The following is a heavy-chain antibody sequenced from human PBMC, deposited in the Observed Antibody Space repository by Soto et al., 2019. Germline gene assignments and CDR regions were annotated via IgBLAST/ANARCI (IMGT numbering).Heavy chain of an antibody. CDR3: ARGPGYCSSTSCYSYYYGMDV. V-gene: IGHV1-8*01. J-gene: IGHJ6*02. CDR1: GYTFTSYD. Sequence: QVQLVQSGAEVKKPGASVKVSCKASGYTFTSYDINWVRQATGQGLEWMGWMNPNSGNTGYAQKFQGRVTMTRNTSISTAYMELRSLRSEDTAVYYCARGPGYCSSTSCYSYYYGMDVWGQGTTVTVSS. D-gene: IGHD2-2*01. CDR2: MNPNSGNT.